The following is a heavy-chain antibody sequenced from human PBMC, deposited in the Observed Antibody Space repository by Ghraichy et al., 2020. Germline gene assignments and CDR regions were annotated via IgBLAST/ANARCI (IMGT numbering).Heavy chain of an antibody. D-gene: IGHD3-10*01. V-gene: IGHV3-23*01. Sequence: GGSLRLSCAASGFTFSSYAMSWVRQAPGKGLEWVSAISGSGGSTYYADSVKGRFTISRDNSKNTLYLQMNSLRAEDTAVYYCAKDAYYYGSGSYFSHYYYHGTDVWVQRTTVTASS. CDR1: GFTFSSYA. J-gene: IGHJ6*02. CDR2: ISGSGGST. CDR3: AKDAYYYGSGSYFSHYYYHGTDV.